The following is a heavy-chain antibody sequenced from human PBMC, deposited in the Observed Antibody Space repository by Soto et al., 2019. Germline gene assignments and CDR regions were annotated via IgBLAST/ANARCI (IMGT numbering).Heavy chain of an antibody. V-gene: IGHV3-30-3*01. CDR2: ISYDGSNK. D-gene: IGHD1-7*01. CDR3: ASITGTTPGNY. Sequence: QVQLVESGGGVVQPGRSLRLSCAASGFTFSSYAMHWVRQAPGKGLEWVAVISYDGSNKYYADSVKGRFTISRDNSKNTLYLGGGSGRGGGGGGYYCASITGTTPGNYWVQVGLV. CDR1: GFTFSSYA. J-gene: IGHJ4*02.